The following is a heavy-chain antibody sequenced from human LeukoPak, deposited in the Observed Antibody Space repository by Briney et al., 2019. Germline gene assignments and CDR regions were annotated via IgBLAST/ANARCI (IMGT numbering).Heavy chain of an antibody. Sequence: SETLSLTCAVYGGSFSGYYWSWIRQPPGKGLEWIGEINHSGSTNYNPSLKSRVTISVDTSKNQFSLKLSSVTAADTAVYYCARRLVPYCSSTSCPGGGAFDIWGQGTMVTVSS. CDR1: GGSFSGYY. V-gene: IGHV4-34*01. CDR3: ARRLVPYCSSTSCPGGGAFDI. CDR2: INHSGST. D-gene: IGHD2-2*01. J-gene: IGHJ3*02.